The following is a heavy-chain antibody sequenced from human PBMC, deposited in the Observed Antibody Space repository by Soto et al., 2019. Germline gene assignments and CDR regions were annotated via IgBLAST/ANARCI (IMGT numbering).Heavy chain of an antibody. CDR1: EITFSRYA. J-gene: IGHJ3*02. CDR3: AKNSRTTSSRGACEI. Sequence: GGSLRLSCAASEITFSRYAMSWVRQAPGKGLEWVSGISGGGSSTYYADSVKGRFTISRDNSKNTLYLQMNSLRAEDTAVYYCAKNSRTTSSRGACEIWGQGTMVTVSS. D-gene: IGHD6-6*01. V-gene: IGHV3-23*01. CDR2: ISGGGSST.